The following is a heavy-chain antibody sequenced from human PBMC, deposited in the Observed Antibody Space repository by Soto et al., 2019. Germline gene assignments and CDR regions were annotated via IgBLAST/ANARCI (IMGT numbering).Heavy chain of an antibody. D-gene: IGHD6-19*01. Sequence: ELQLVDSGGALVQPGESLRLSCAASGFTFNDYFMSWVRQAPGKGLEWVATIKQDGNERYYVDSVKGRFTISRDNAKNSLYLQMNALRAEDTAVYYCAIGQWLGCWGQGTLVTVSS. CDR2: IKQDGNER. V-gene: IGHV3-7*01. CDR3: AIGQWLGC. J-gene: IGHJ4*02. CDR1: GFTFNDYF.